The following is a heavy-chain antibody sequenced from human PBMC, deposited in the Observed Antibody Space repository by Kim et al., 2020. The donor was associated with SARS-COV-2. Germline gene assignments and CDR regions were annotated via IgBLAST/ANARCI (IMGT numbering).Heavy chain of an antibody. CDR2: IYYSGST. D-gene: IGHD6-13*01. V-gene: IGHV4-59*13. J-gene: IGHJ3*02. CDR1: GGSISSYY. Sequence: SETLSLTCTVSGGSISSYYWSWIRQPPGKGLEWIGYIYYSGSTNYNPSLKSRVTISVDTSKNQFSLKLSSVTAADTAVYYCARDGGLGSSWRHDAFDIWGQGKMVTVSS. CDR3: ARDGGLGSSWRHDAFDI.